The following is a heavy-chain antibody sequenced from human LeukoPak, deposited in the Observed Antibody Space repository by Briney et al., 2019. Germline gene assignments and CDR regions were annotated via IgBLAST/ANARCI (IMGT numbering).Heavy chain of an antibody. V-gene: IGHV3-21*01. CDR2: ISSSSSYI. J-gene: IGHJ4*02. Sequence: GGSLRLSCAASGFTFSSYSMNWVRQAPGKGLEWVSSISSSSSYIYYADSVKGRFTISRDSAKNSLYLQMNSLRAEDTAVYYCARDVGRGKPFDYWGQGTLVTVSS. CDR3: ARDVGRGKPFDY. D-gene: IGHD1-26*01. CDR1: GFTFSSYS.